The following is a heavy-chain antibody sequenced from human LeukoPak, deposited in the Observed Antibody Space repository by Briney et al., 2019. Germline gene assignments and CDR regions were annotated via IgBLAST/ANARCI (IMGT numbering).Heavy chain of an antibody. CDR3: ARARFYSYGGYYYYYGMDV. CDR2: INHSGST. J-gene: IGHJ6*02. D-gene: IGHD5-18*01. CDR1: GGSFSGYY. V-gene: IGHV4-34*01. Sequence: SETLSLTCAVYGGSFSGYYWSWIRQPPGKGLEWIGEINHSGSTNYNPSLKSRVTISVDTSKNQFSLKLSSVTAADTAVYYCARARFYSYGGYYYYYGMDVWGQGTTVTVSS.